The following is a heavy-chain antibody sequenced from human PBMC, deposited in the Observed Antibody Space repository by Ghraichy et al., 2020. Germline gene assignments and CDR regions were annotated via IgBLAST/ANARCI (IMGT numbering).Heavy chain of an antibody. CDR2: ISYDGSNK. CDR3: ARDSGPLDY. V-gene: IGHV3-30*01. D-gene: IGHD1-26*01. CDR1: GFTFSSYA. Sequence: AGSLRLSCAASGFTFSSYAMHWVRQAPGKGLEWVAVISYDGSNKYYADSVKGRFTISRDNSKNTLYLQMNSLRAEDTAVYYCARDSGPLDYWGQGTLVTVSS. J-gene: IGHJ4*02.